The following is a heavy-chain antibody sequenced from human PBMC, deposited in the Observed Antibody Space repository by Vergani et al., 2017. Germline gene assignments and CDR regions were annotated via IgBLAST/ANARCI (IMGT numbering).Heavy chain of an antibody. CDR1: GFTFSSYA. CDR2: ISYDGSNK. V-gene: IGHV3-30-3*02. CDR3: AKTSLVVVMDAFDI. Sequence: QVQLVESGGGVVQPGRSLRLSCAASGFTFSSYAMHWVRQAPGKGLEWVAVISYDGSNKYYADSVKGRFTISRDNSKNTLYLQMNSLRAEDTAVYYCAKTSLVVVMDAFDIWGQGTMVTVSS. J-gene: IGHJ3*02. D-gene: IGHD3-22*01.